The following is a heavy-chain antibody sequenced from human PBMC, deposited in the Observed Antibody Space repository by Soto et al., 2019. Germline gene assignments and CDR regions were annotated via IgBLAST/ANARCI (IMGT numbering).Heavy chain of an antibody. J-gene: IGHJ6*04. D-gene: IGHD3-10*01. V-gene: IGHV3-23*01. Sequence: GGALRLSCAASGFAFSRYAMSWVRQAPGKGLEWVSAIRGSGGSTYYADSVKGRFTISRDNSKNTLYLQMNSLRAEDTAVYYCAKNRRWFGELALSDVWGKGTTVTVSS. CDR3: AKNRRWFGELALSDV. CDR1: GFAFSRYA. CDR2: IRGSGGST.